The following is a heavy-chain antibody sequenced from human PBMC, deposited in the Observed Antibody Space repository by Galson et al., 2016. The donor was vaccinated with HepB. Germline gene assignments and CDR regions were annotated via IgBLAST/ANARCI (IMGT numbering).Heavy chain of an antibody. CDR3: ARERVADNADYNFDY. V-gene: IGHV1-18*01. CDR1: GYTFNTYG. D-gene: IGHD4-17*01. CDR2: INTRNGDT. J-gene: IGHJ4*02. Sequence: SVKVSCKASGYTFNTYGISWLRQAPGQGLEWMGWINTRNGDTKYARKVQGRVTMTTDTSTSTAYMELRSLRSDDTARYYCARERVADNADYNFDYWGQGTLVTVSS.